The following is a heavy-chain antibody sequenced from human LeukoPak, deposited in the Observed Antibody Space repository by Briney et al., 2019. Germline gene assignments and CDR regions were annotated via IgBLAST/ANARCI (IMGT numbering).Heavy chain of an antibody. Sequence: GGSLRLSCAASGFTFSIYGMSWVRQAPGKGLEWVSALSGSGDAIYYADFVKGRFTISRDTASDTVNLQMNSLRAEDTAVYYCARDVEVCRIGACYWTTFDCWGQGTLVTVSS. D-gene: IGHD2-21*02. J-gene: IGHJ4*02. CDR2: LSGSGDAI. CDR3: ARDVEVCRIGACYWTTFDC. CDR1: GFTFSIYG. V-gene: IGHV3-23*01.